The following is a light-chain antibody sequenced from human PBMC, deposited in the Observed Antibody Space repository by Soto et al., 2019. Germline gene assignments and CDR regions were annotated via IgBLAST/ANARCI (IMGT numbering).Light chain of an antibody. CDR2: GAS. CDR1: QSVSDN. CDR3: HQSNNWPYT. J-gene: IGKJ2*01. V-gene: IGKV3-15*01. Sequence: VMTQSPATLSVSPGERVTPSCRASQSVSDNLAWYQQKPGQAPRLLIYGASTRATGIPARFSGSGSGTEFTLTISSLQSEDFAVYFCHQSNNWPYTFGQGTKLDIK.